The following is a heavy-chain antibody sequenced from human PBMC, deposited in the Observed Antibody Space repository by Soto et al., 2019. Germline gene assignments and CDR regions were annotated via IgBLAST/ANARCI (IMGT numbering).Heavy chain of an antibody. CDR3: AKDSPFITIFGVVHYYYGMDV. Sequence: RGALLVSCAASGFTFSIYAMSGVRQAPGKGLESVSAISGSGGSTYYADSVKGRFTISRDNSKNTLYLQMNSLRAEDTAVYYCAKDSPFITIFGVVHYYYGMDVWGQGTTVTVSS. J-gene: IGHJ6*02. CDR1: GFTFSIYA. D-gene: IGHD3-3*01. V-gene: IGHV3-23*01. CDR2: ISGSGGST.